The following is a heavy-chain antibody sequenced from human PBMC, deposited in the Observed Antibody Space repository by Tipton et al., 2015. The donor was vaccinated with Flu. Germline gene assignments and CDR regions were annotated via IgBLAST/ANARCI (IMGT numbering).Heavy chain of an antibody. Sequence: GSLRLSCSASGFNLSSYEMHWVRQAPGKGLVWVSHSNYDGSTTHYADSVKGRFTISRDNAKSTLYLQMSSLRAEDAAVYYCVRTLGGAGAYWGRGTLVTVSS. CDR1: GFNLSSYE. V-gene: IGHV3-74*01. CDR3: VRTLGGAGAY. CDR2: SNYDGSTT. J-gene: IGHJ4*02. D-gene: IGHD6-19*01.